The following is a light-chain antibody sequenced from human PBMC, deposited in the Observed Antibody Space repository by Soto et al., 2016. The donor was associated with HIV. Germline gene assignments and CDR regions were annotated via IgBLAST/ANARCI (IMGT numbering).Light chain of an antibody. CDR1: SLPRQY. V-gene: IGLV3-25*03. J-gene: IGLJ3*02. CDR3: QSADFIGLYVL. Sequence: SYELTQPPSVSVSPGQTATITCSGDSLPRQYAFWYQQKPGQAPVMIVYKNNQRPSGVPERFSGSTSGTTITLTISRVQAGDEADYYCQSADFIGLYVLFGGGTKLTVL. CDR2: KNN.